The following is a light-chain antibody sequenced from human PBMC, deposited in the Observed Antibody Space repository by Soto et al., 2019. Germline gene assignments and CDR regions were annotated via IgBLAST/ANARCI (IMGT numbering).Light chain of an antibody. CDR3: QQSYYTPLT. CDR1: QSIGSY. Sequence: DIQMTQSPSSLSASVGDRVTITCRASQSIGSYLNWYQQAPGRAPKFLISAASSLQSGVPSRFSGSGSGTDFSLTISSLQPEDFSNYFCQQSYYTPLTFGGGTKVEIK. V-gene: IGKV1-39*01. CDR2: AAS. J-gene: IGKJ4*01.